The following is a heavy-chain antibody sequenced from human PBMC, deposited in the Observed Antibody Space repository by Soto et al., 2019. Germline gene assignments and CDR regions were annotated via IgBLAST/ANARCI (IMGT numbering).Heavy chain of an antibody. V-gene: IGHV3-23*01. CDR2: ISGSGGST. J-gene: IGHJ4*02. D-gene: IGHD2-15*01. CDR1: GFTFSSYA. Sequence: GGSLRLSCAASGFTFSSYAMSWVRQAPGKGLEWVSAISGSGGSTYYADSVKGRFTISRDNSKNTLYLQMNSLRAEDTAVYYCAKDAVFGVYCSGGRCYENHFDYWGQGTLVTVSS. CDR3: AKDAVFGVYCSGGRCYENHFDY.